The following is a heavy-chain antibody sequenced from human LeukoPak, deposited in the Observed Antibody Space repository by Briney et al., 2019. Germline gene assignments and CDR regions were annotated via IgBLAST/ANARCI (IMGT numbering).Heavy chain of an antibody. J-gene: IGHJ6*02. V-gene: IGHV3-7*03. D-gene: IGHD3-22*01. CDR1: GLTLSNYW. CDR2: IKQDGSEK. Sequence: GGSLRLSCTASGLTLSNYWMIWVRQAPGKGLQWVAKIKQDGSEKYYVDSVKGRFTISRDNAENSLYLQMNSLRAEDTAVYYCARLYYDSSGFGYYYYYGMDVWGQGTTVTVSS. CDR3: ARLYYDSSGFGYYYYYGMDV.